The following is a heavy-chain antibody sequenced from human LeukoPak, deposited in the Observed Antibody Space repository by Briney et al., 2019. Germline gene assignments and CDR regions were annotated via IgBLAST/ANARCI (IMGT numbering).Heavy chain of an antibody. CDR1: GGSISSYY. Sequence: PSETLSLTCTVSGGSISSYYWSWIRQPPGKGLGWIGYIYYSGSTNYNPSLKSRVTISVDTSKNQFSPKLSSVTAADTAVYYCARSKTPSEDDYWGQGTLVTVSS. D-gene: IGHD2-15*01. V-gene: IGHV4-59*08. J-gene: IGHJ4*02. CDR3: ARSKTPSEDDY. CDR2: IYYSGST.